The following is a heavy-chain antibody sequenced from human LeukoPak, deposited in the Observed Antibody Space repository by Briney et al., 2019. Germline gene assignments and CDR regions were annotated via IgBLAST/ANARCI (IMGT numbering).Heavy chain of an antibody. CDR1: GFTFSTRP. J-gene: IGHJ4*02. CDR2: SSANGGST. V-gene: IGHV3-64D*06. D-gene: IGHD6-19*01. CDR3: VNQISGWVY. Sequence: GGSLRLSCSASGFTFSTRPMHWVRQAPGKGLEYVSGSSANGGSTYFADSVKGRFIISRDNSKNTVYLQMSSLRPEDTAMYYCVNQISGWVYWGQGTLVTVSS.